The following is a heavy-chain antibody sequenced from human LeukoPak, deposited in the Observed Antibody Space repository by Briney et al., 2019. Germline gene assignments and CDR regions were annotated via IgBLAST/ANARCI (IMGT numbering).Heavy chain of an antibody. J-gene: IGHJ4*02. D-gene: IGHD4-11*01. CDR3: ARVLHAYLQSSPLNY. Sequence: GGSLRLSCAASGFTFSSYGMHWVRQAPGKGLEWEAFIRYDGSNKYYADSVKGRFTISRDNSKNTLYLQMNSLRAEDTAVYYCARVLHAYLQSSPLNYWGQGTLVTVSS. CDR1: GFTFSSYG. CDR2: IRYDGSNK. V-gene: IGHV3-30*02.